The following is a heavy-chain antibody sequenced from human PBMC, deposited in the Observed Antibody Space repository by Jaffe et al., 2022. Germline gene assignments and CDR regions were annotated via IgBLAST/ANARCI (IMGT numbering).Heavy chain of an antibody. Sequence: EVQLVESGGVVVQPGGSLRLSCAASGFTFDDYAMHWVRQAPGKGLEWVSLISWDGGSTYYADSVKGRFTISRDNSKNSLYLQMNSLRAEDTALYYCAKDIDGEAVAGTTLDYYYYYMDVWGKGTTVTVSS. J-gene: IGHJ6*03. V-gene: IGHV3-43D*04. CDR1: GFTFDDYA. CDR3: AKDIDGEAVAGTTLDYYYYYMDV. D-gene: IGHD6-19*01. CDR2: ISWDGGST.